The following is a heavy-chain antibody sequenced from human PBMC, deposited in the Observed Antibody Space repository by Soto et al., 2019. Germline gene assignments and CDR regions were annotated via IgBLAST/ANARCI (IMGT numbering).Heavy chain of an antibody. Sequence: QVQLVQSGAEVKKPGASVKVSCKASGYTFTSYGISWVRQAPGQGLEWMGWINPYNGNTKYAQKLQGRVTMTTDTSTRTAYMELRGLRSDDTAVYYCARDAAVGLFDYWGQGTLVTVSS. J-gene: IGHJ4*02. CDR3: ARDAAVGLFDY. CDR2: INPYNGNT. V-gene: IGHV1-18*01. CDR1: GYTFTSYG. D-gene: IGHD1-26*01.